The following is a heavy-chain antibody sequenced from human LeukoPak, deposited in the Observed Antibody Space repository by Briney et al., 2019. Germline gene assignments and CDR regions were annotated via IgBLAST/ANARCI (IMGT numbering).Heavy chain of an antibody. D-gene: IGHD6-19*01. V-gene: IGHV3-48*04. CDR3: ARVGRSGWTVDY. CDR2: ISSSSSNI. CDR1: GFDFSTYS. Sequence: GGSLRLSCAASGFDFSTYSIDWVRQAPGKGLEWFSYISSSSSNIYHADSVKGRFTISRDNAKNSLHLQMNSLRAEDTAVYYCARVGRSGWTVDYWGQGTLVTVSS. J-gene: IGHJ4*02.